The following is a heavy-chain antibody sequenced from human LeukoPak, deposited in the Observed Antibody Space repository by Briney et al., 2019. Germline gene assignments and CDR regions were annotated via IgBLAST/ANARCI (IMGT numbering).Heavy chain of an antibody. V-gene: IGHV5-51*01. CDR2: RNPGDSDI. J-gene: IGHJ3*02. D-gene: IGHD4-17*01. CDR3: ARQGTTVTHEGAFDI. CDR1: GYSFTSYR. Sequence: GESLKISCKGSGYSFTSYRIGWVRQMPGKGLEWMGIRNPGDSDIRYSPSFQGQVTISADKSTSTAYLQWSSLKASDTAMYYCARQGTTVTHEGAFDIWGQGTMVTVS.